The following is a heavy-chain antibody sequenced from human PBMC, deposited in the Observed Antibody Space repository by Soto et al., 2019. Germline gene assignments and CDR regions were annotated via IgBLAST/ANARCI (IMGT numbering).Heavy chain of an antibody. D-gene: IGHD3-3*01. CDR2: ISWNSDSI. CDR1: GFIFDDFA. J-gene: IGHJ4*02. V-gene: IGHV3-9*01. Sequence: EAQLVESGGGLVQPGRSLRLSCAGSGFIFDDFAIHWVRQAPGKGLEWVSGISWNSDSIGYADSVKGRFTISRDNAKNARYLQMSSLRVEATALYYCTKVGGLYDFWSGPLHFDLWGQGTLVTVSS. CDR3: TKVGGLYDFWSGPLHFDL.